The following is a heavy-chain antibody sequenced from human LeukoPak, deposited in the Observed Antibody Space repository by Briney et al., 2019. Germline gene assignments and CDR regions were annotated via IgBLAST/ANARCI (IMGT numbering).Heavy chain of an antibody. V-gene: IGHV3-15*01. J-gene: IGHJ4*02. Sequence: GGSLRLSCAASGFTFSNAWMSWVRQAPGKGLEWVGRIKSKTDGGTTDYAAPVKGRFTISRDDSKNTLYLQMNSLKTEDTAVYYYTTDLRIGVVVVVAATFDYWGQGTLVTVSS. D-gene: IGHD2-15*01. CDR1: GFTFSNAW. CDR2: IKSKTDGGTT. CDR3: TTDLRIGVVVVVAATFDY.